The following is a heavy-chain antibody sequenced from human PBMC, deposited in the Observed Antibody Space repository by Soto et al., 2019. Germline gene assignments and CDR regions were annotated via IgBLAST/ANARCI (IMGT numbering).Heavy chain of an antibody. CDR3: TREPALGAYYQTNTDY. V-gene: IGHV3-48*02. J-gene: IGHJ4*02. Sequence: GGSLRLCCAASGFNFSRYTMNGVRQAPGRGLERVSYISGRGSTIYYADSGKGRFAISRHNARSSVYLQMDSLRDEDTAVYYCTREPALGAYYQTNTDYWGQGALVTVSS. D-gene: IGHD3-10*01. CDR1: GFNFSRYT. CDR2: ISGRGSTI.